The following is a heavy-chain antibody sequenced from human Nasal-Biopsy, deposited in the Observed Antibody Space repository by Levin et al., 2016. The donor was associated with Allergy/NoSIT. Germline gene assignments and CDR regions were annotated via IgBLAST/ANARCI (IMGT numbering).Heavy chain of an antibody. CDR2: INTKTGNP. V-gene: IGHV7-4-1*02. Sequence: ASVKVSCKASGNTFNADALNWVRQAPGLGLQWMGWINTKTGNPTYAQGFTGRFVFSLDTSVSTAYLQINSLKADDTAVYYCARDYTDPEIDSDYDNYNWFDPWGQGTLVTVSS. CDR3: ARDYTDPEIDSDYDNYNWFDP. CDR1: GNTFNADA. D-gene: IGHD5-12*01. J-gene: IGHJ5*02.